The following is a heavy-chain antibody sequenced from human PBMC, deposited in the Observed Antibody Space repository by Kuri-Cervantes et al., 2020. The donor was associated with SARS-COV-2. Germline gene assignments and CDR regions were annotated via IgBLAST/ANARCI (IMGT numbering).Heavy chain of an antibody. CDR1: GFTFISTA. Sequence: GGSLRLSCAASGFTFISTAMHWVRQAPGKGLGWVAVISYDGSTKYYADSVKGRFTISRDNSKDTLSLQMNSLRAEDTALYYCVKDRQGLGYSGMDVWGPGATVTVSS. D-gene: IGHD2-21*01. CDR2: ISYDGSTK. J-gene: IGHJ6*01. V-gene: IGHV3-30*18. CDR3: VKDRQGLGYSGMDV.